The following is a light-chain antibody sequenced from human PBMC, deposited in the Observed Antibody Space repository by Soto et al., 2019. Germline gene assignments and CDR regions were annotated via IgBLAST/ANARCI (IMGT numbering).Light chain of an antibody. V-gene: IGKV3-20*01. Sequence: EIVLTQSPGTPSLSPGERATLSCRASQCVSSSYLAWYQQKPGQAPRLLIYGASSRATGIPDRFSGSGSGTDFTLTISRLEPEDFAVYYCQQYGSSRITFGQGTRLEIK. CDR2: GAS. J-gene: IGKJ5*01. CDR3: QQYGSSRIT. CDR1: QCVSSSY.